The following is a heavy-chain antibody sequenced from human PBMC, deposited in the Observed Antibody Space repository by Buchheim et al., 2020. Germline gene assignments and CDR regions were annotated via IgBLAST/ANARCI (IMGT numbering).Heavy chain of an antibody. J-gene: IGHJ4*02. Sequence: EVQLVESGGGLVQPGGSLRLSCAASGFTFSSYWMSWVRQAPGKGLEWVANIKQDGSEKYYVDSVKGRFTISRDNAKNSLYLQMNSLRAEDTAVYYCARAPDGLWSSGWYFDYWGQGTL. V-gene: IGHV3-7*01. CDR1: GFTFSSYW. CDR2: IKQDGSEK. CDR3: ARAPDGLWSSGWYFDY. D-gene: IGHD6-19*01.